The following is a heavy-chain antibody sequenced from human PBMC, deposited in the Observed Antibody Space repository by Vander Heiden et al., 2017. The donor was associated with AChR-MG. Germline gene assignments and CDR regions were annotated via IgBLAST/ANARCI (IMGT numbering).Heavy chain of an antibody. D-gene: IGHD4-4*01. Sequence: EVQLVESGGGLVQPGRSLRLSCAASGFTFDDYAMHWVRQAPGKGLEWVSGISWNSGSIGYADSVKGRFTISRDNAKNSLYLQMNSLRAEDTALYYCAKDPTAYYYYGMDVWGQGTTVTVSS. CDR1: GFTFDDYA. CDR2: ISWNSGSI. J-gene: IGHJ6*02. V-gene: IGHV3-9*01. CDR3: AKDPTAYYYYGMDV.